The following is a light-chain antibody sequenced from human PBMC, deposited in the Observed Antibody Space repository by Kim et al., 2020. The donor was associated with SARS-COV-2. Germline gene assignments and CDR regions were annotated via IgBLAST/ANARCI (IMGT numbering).Light chain of an antibody. J-gene: IGKJ4*01. CDR1: QSVSSY. V-gene: IGKV3-11*01. CDR3: QQRSGWPVT. CDR2: DAS. Sequence: EIVLTQSPATLSLSPGETATLSCRASQSVSSYLAWYQQRPGQGPRLLIYDASDRATGTPGRFSGSGSGTDFTLNISSLEPEDFAIYYCQQRSGWPVTFGGGTKVDSK.